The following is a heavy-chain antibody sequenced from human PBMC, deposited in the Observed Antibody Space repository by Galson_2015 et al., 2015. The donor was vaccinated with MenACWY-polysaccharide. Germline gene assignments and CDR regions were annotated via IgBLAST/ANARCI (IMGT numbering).Heavy chain of an antibody. CDR2: ISLDGRNT. D-gene: IGHD1-1*01. CDR3: VKAHEISGWNRGPGY. J-gene: IGHJ4*02. V-gene: IGHV3-23*01. CDR1: GFTFTSYT. Sequence: SLRLSCAASGFTFTSYTMSWLRQAPGKGPEWVTVISLDGRNTYYADPVKGRFTISRDNSKNTLYLQMHDLRAEDTAVYYCVKAHEISGWNRGPGYWGQGPLVTVSS.